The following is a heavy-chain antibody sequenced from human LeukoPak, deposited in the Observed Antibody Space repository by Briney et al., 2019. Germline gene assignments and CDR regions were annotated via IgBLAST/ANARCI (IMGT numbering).Heavy chain of an antibody. CDR3: ARAYYYGTGSYPAAFDY. D-gene: IGHD3-10*01. Sequence: KASETLSLTCTVSGVSINSSNYYWGWLRQPPGKGLEWIESIYYTGSTYQNPSLKSRVTISVDTSKTQFSLKLRSVTAADTAVYYCARAYYYGTGSYPAAFDYWGQGSLVTVSS. CDR2: IYYTGST. J-gene: IGHJ4*02. V-gene: IGHV4-39*07. CDR1: GVSINSSNYY.